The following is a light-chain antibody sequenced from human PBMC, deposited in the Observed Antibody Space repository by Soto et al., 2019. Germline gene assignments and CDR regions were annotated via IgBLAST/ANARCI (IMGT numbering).Light chain of an antibody. CDR1: QSISSW. J-gene: IGKJ1*01. Sequence: DIQMTQSPSTLSASVGDRVTITCRASQSISSWLAWYQQKPGKAPKLLIYDASSLESGVPSRFSGSGAGTEFTPTISSLQPDDFATYYCHQYNSYWTFGQGTKVEIK. V-gene: IGKV1-5*01. CDR3: HQYNSYWT. CDR2: DAS.